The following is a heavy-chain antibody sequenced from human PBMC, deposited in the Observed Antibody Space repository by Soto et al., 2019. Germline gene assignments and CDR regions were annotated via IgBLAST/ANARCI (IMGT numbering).Heavy chain of an antibody. J-gene: IGHJ3*02. CDR2: INPNSGGT. D-gene: IGHD3-3*01. Sequence: ASVKVSCKASGYTFTGYHMHWVRQAPGQGLEWMGWINPNSGGTNYAQKFQGWVTMTRDTSISTAYMELSRLRSDDTAVYYCARDRADFWSGYYTEYAFDTWGQGTMVTVSS. V-gene: IGHV1-2*04. CDR1: GYTFTGYH. CDR3: ARDRADFWSGYYTEYAFDT.